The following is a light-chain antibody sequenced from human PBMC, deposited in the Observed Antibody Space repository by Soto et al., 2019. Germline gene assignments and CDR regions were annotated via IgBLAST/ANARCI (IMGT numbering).Light chain of an antibody. Sequence: DIQMTQSPSTLSASVGDRVTITCRASQSISSWLAWYQQKPGKAPKLLIYKASSLESGLPSRFSGSGSGTEFTLTISSLQPDDFATYYCQQYNSYSTFGQGTKVQLK. CDR2: KAS. CDR3: QQYNSYST. J-gene: IGKJ1*01. V-gene: IGKV1-5*03. CDR1: QSISSW.